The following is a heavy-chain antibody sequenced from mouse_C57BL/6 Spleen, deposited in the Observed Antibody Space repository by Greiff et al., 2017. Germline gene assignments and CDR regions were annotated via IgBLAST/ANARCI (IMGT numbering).Heavy chain of an antibody. V-gene: IGHV1-22*01. Sequence: VQLKESGPELVKPGASVKMSCKASGYTFTDYNMHWVKQSHGKSLEWIGYINPNNGGTSYNQKFKGKATLTVNKSSSTAYMELRSLTSEDSAVYYCAPSYAMDYWGQGTSVTVSS. CDR2: INPNNGGT. CDR3: APSYAMDY. CDR1: GYTFTDYN. J-gene: IGHJ4*01.